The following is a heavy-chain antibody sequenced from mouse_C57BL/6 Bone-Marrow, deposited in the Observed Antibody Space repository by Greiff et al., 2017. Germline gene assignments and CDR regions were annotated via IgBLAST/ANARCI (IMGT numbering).Heavy chain of an antibody. Sequence: VQLQQSGPELVKPGASVKISCKPPGTTSTDSYMNWVKQSHGKSLEWIGDFNPTNGGTSYNQKFKGKATLTVDKSSSTAYMELRSLTSEDSAVYYCARWGSGDYFDYWGQGTTLTVSS. J-gene: IGHJ2*01. CDR1: GTTSTDSY. CDR2: FNPTNGGT. CDR3: ARWGSGDYFDY. V-gene: IGHV1-26*01.